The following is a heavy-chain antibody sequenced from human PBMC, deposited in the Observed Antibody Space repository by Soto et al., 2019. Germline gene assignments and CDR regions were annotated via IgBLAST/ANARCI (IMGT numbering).Heavy chain of an antibody. Sequence: GASVKVSFKASGGPFSSYASSCVRHAPGQGLEWVGGIIPIFGTANYAQKFQGRVTITADESTSTAYMELSSLRSEDTAVYYCARVPGIAVAATKFDPWGQGTMVTVSS. CDR1: GGPFSSYA. J-gene: IGHJ5*02. D-gene: IGHD6-19*01. CDR3: ARVPGIAVAATKFDP. CDR2: IIPIFGTA. V-gene: IGHV1-69*13.